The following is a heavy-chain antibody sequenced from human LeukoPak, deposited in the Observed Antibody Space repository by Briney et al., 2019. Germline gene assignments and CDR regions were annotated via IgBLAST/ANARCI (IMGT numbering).Heavy chain of an antibody. CDR2: IYYSGST. Sequence: PSQTLSLTCTVSGGSISSRDYYWSWIRQPPGKGLEWIGYIYYSGSTYYNPSLKSRVTISVDTSKNQFSLKLSSVTAADAAVYYCARGVMGDRNDYFDYWGQGTLVTVSS. V-gene: IGHV4-30-4*08. J-gene: IGHJ4*02. D-gene: IGHD3-16*01. CDR1: GGSISSRDYY. CDR3: ARGVMGDRNDYFDY.